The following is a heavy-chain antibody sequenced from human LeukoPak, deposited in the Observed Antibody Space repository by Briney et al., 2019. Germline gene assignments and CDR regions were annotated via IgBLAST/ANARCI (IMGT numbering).Heavy chain of an antibody. Sequence: ASVKVSCKASGGTFSSYAISWVRQAPGQGLEWMGRIIPILGIANYAQKFQGRVTITADKSTSTAYMELSSLRSEDTAVYYCARTIVVVPAARYYYYGMDVWGQGTAVTVSS. V-gene: IGHV1-69*04. CDR1: GGTFSSYA. CDR2: IIPILGIA. D-gene: IGHD2-2*01. CDR3: ARTIVVVPAARYYYYGMDV. J-gene: IGHJ6*02.